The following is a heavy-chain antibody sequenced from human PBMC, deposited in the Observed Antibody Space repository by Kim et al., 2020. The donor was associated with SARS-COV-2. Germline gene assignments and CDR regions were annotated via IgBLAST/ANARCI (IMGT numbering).Heavy chain of an antibody. CDR1: GFTFSSYA. J-gene: IGHJ4*02. D-gene: IGHD3-22*01. Sequence: GGSLRLSCAASGFTFSSYAMTWVRQAPGKGLEWVSGITGGGGSPYYADSVKGRFTISRDNSKNTLYLQMNSLRAEDTAVYFCAKDLHYDTREIDYWGQGTLVTVSS. CDR3: AKDLHYDTREIDY. CDR2: ITGGGGSP. V-gene: IGHV3-23*01.